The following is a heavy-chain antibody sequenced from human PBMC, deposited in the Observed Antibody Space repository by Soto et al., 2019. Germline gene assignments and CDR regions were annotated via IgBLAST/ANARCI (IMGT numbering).Heavy chain of an antibody. V-gene: IGHV4-61*01. D-gene: IGHD5-12*01. CDR3: ARDGDGYNK. CDR1: GGSVTSGSYY. CDR2: IYSSGGT. Sequence: QVQLQESGPGLVKPSETLSLTCSVSGGSVTSGSYYWSWIRQPPGKGLEWIGYIYSSGGTSYNPSLKSRVTISVDTSKNQFSLKLTSVTAADTAVYYCARDGDGYNKWGQGTLVTVSS. J-gene: IGHJ4*02.